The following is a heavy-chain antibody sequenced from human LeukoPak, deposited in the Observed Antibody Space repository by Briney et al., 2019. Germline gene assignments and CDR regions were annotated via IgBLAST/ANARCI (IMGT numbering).Heavy chain of an antibody. V-gene: IGHV3-21*01. D-gene: IGHD2-2*01. CDR2: ISSSSSYI. Sequence: GGSLRLSCAASGFTFSSYSMNWVRQAPGKGLEWVSPISSSSSYIYYADSVKGRFTISRDNAKNSLYLQMNSLRAEDTAVYYCARDSIVVVPAASDTYYYYMDVWGKGTTVTVSS. CDR3: ARDSIVVVPAASDTYYYYMDV. CDR1: GFTFSSYS. J-gene: IGHJ6*03.